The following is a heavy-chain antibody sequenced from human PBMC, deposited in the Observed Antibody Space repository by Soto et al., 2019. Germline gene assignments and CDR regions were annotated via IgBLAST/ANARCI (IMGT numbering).Heavy chain of an antibody. V-gene: IGHV1-69*01. J-gene: IGHJ4*02. CDR1: GGTFSSYS. CDR2: IIPIFGTA. Sequence: QVQLVQSGAEVKKPGSSVKVSCKASGGTFSSYSINWVRQAPGQGLEWMGEIIPIFGTANYAQKVQGRVTITADESTSTACMELSSLRSGDTAVYYCARDGGRHSGGIDYCGQGTLVTVSS. CDR3: ARDGGRHSGGIDY. D-gene: IGHD1-26*01.